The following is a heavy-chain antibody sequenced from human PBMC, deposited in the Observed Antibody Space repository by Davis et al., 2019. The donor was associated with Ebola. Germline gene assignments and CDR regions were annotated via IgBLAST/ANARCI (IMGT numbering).Heavy chain of an antibody. D-gene: IGHD5-18*01. J-gene: IGHJ4*02. CDR1: KFTLSGYW. V-gene: IGHV3-7*04. Sequence: GESLKISCAASKFTLSGYWMSWVRQAPGKGLEWVANIKQDGSEKYYVDSVKGRFTISRDNAKNSLYLQMNNLRAEDTAVYFCARALQPFDYWGQGTLVTVSS. CDR2: IKQDGSEK. CDR3: ARALQPFDY.